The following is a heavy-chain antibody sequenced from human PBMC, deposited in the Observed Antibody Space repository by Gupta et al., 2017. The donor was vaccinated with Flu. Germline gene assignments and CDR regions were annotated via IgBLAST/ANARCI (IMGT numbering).Heavy chain of an antibody. D-gene: IGHD3-22*01. Sequence: PGKGLEWVSGINLNVYDVAYADSVKGRFTISRDNAKNSLYLQMNSLRAEDTALYYCAKDTGYDSTAEDAFDIWGQGTLVTVFS. V-gene: IGHV3-9*01. CDR3: AKDTGYDSTAEDAFDI. CDR2: INLNVYDV. J-gene: IGHJ3*02.